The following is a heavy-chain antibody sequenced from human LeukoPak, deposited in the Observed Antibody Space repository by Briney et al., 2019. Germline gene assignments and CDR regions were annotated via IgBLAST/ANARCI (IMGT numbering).Heavy chain of an antibody. CDR1: GGSISSSSYY. CDR3: ARQGIAAAGTGDWFDP. J-gene: IGHJ5*02. D-gene: IGHD6-13*01. CDR2: IYYSGST. V-gene: IGHV4-39*01. Sequence: SETLFLTCTVSGGSISSSSYYWGWIRQPPGKGLEWIGSIYYSGSTYYNPSLKSRVTISVDTSKNQFSLKLSSVTAADTAVYYCARQGIAAAGTGDWFDPWGQGTLVTVSS.